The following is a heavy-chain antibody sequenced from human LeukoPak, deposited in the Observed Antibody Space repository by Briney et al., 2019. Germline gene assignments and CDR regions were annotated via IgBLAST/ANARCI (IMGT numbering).Heavy chain of an antibody. Sequence: ASVNVSCKASGYTFTSYGISWVRQAPGQGLEWMGWISAYNGNTNYAQKLQGRVTMTTDTSTSTAYMELRSLRSDDTAVYYCARDYCSSTSCYSWIWGQGTLVTVSS. CDR2: ISAYNGNT. D-gene: IGHD2-2*02. J-gene: IGHJ4*02. V-gene: IGHV1-18*01. CDR1: GYTFTSYG. CDR3: ARDYCSSTSCYSWI.